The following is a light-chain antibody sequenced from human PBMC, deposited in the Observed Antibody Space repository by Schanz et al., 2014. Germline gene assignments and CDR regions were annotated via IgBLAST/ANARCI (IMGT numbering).Light chain of an antibody. CDR3: QQYGSSPLT. V-gene: IGKV3-20*01. CDR2: GAF. J-gene: IGKJ4*01. CDR1: QTVSNY. Sequence: EIVLTQSPATLSLSPGERATLSCRASQTVSNYLAWYQQKPGQAPRLLIYGAFNRATGIPDGFSGSGSGTDFTLTISRLEPEDFAVYYCQQYGSSPLTFGGGTKVEIK.